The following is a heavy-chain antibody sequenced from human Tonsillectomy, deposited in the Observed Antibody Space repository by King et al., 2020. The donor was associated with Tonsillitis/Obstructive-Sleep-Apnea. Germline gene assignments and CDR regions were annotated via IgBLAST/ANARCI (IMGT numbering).Heavy chain of an antibody. CDR3: ARVPRESGSSFDY. V-gene: IGHV4-34*01. D-gene: IGHD1-26*01. CDR2: IYHSGST. J-gene: IGHJ4*02. CDR1: GGSFSGYY. Sequence: VQLQQWGAGLLKPSETLSLTCAVYGGSFSGYYWTWIRQPPGKGLEWIGEIYHSGSTNYNPSLKSRVTISVDTSTNQFSLKLRSVTAADTPVYYCARVPRESGSSFDYWGQGILVTVSS.